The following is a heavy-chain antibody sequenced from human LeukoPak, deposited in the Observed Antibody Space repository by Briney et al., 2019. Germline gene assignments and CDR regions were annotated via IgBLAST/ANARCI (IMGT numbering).Heavy chain of an antibody. Sequence: PSETLSLSCAVYGGSFSGYYWSWIRQPPGKGLEWIGEINHSGSTNYNPSLKSRVTISVDSTKNQFSLKLSSVTAADTAVYYCARIRDRSSSWSQLEGFDYWGQGTLVTVSS. D-gene: IGHD6-13*01. CDR2: INHSGST. CDR3: ARIRDRSSSWSQLEGFDY. CDR1: GGSFSGYY. J-gene: IGHJ4*02. V-gene: IGHV4-34*01.